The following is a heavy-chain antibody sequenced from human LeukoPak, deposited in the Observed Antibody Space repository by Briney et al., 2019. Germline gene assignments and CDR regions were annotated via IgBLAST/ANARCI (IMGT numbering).Heavy chain of an antibody. J-gene: IGHJ4*02. CDR2: IYHSGST. Sequence: SGTLSLTCAVSGGSISSSNWWSWVRQPPGKGLEWIGEIYHSGSTNYNPSLKSRVTISVDKSKNQFSLKLSSVTAADTAVYYCAKDSRIAASGMGGIFDYWGPGTLVTVSS. CDR3: AKDSRIAASGMGGIFDY. D-gene: IGHD1-1*01. CDR1: GGSISSSNW. V-gene: IGHV4-4*02.